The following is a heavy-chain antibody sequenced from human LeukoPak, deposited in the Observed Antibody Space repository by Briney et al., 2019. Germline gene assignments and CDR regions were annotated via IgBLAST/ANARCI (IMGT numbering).Heavy chain of an antibody. Sequence: GGSLRLSCAASGFTFSSYAMHWVRQAPGKGLEWVAVISYDGSNKYYADSVKGRFTISRDTSRNSLHLQMNSLRAEATAVYSCAKASLRYFDWFSDYWGQGTLVTVSS. CDR1: GFTFSSYA. V-gene: IGHV3-30*18. CDR3: AKASLRYFDWFSDY. J-gene: IGHJ4*02. CDR2: ISYDGSNK. D-gene: IGHD3-9*01.